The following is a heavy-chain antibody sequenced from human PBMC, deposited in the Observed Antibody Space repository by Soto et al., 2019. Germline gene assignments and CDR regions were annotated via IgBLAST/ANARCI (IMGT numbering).Heavy chain of an antibody. CDR3: VRGDVGYFDH. Sequence: VQLVQSGVDVKKPGASVKVSCKAMGYTFTNYGLSWVRQAPGEGLEWMGWISAYNGHTKYAQKVQDRLTLTTDTSASTAYLELRSLRAYDTAVYYCVRGDVGYFDHWGQGTLVLVSS. V-gene: IGHV1-18*01. D-gene: IGHD3-16*01. CDR1: GYTFTNYG. J-gene: IGHJ4*02. CDR2: ISAYNGHT.